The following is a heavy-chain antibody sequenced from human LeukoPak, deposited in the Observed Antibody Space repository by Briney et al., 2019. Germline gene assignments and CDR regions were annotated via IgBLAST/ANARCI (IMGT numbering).Heavy chain of an antibody. J-gene: IGHJ3*02. CDR1: GFTFSSHW. CDR2: IWYDGSNK. Sequence: QPGGSLRLSCEGSGFTFSSHWMAWVRQAPGKGLESVAVIWYDGSNKYYADSVKGRFTISRDNSKNTLYLQMNSLRAEDTAVYYCAKWADFGVVNDAFDIWGQGTMVTVSS. CDR3: AKWADFGVVNDAFDI. D-gene: IGHD3-3*01. V-gene: IGHV3-33*06.